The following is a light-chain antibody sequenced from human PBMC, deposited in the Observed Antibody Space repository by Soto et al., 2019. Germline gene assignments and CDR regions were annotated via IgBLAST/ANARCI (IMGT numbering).Light chain of an antibody. V-gene: IGKV1D-12*01. CDR3: QQTNSFPIT. Sequence: DVQVTQSPSFVSASVGDRVTITCRASQGIGTWLAWYQQKPGQAPNLLIYGATNLQDGVPSRFSGSGLGTHFTLTIFSLQPEDSASHYCQQTNSFPITFGQGTRLEI. J-gene: IGKJ5*01. CDR1: QGIGTW. CDR2: GAT.